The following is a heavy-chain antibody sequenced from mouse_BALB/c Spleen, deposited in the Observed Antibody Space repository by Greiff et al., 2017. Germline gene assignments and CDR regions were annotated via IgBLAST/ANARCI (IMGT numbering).Heavy chain of an antibody. CDR3: ARALIYWGAMDY. CDR2: INSNGGST. CDR1: GFTFSSYG. D-gene: IGHD2-3*01. Sequence: EVQRVESGGGLVQPGGSLKLSCAASGFTFSSYGMSWVRQTPDKRLELVATINSNGGSTYYPDSVKGRFTISRDNAKNTLYLQMSSLKSEDTAMYYCARALIYWGAMDYWGQGTSVTVSS. V-gene: IGHV5-6-3*01. J-gene: IGHJ4*01.